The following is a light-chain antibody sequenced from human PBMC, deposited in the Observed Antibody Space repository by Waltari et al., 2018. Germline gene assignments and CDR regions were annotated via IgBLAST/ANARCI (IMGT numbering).Light chain of an antibody. CDR3: QESYATPRT. CDR1: QDIKRY. J-gene: IGKJ1*01. Sequence: TQSPSSLSASVGDRVTITCRASQDIKRYLNWYQQKPGEAPKVLIYGASALQSGVPSRFSGSGSGTDFTLTIRSLQPEDFATYYCQESYATPRTFGQGTKVEVK. V-gene: IGKV1-39*01. CDR2: GAS.